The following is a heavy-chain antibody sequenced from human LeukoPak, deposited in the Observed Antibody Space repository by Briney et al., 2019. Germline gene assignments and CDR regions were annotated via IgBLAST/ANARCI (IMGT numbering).Heavy chain of an antibody. V-gene: IGHV3-74*01. CDR3: ARVGSTDSPHAFDI. Sequence: GGSLGLSCAASGFTFSSYWRDWVRQAPGKGLVWVSGINSDGRMTRYAESVKGRFTISRDNAKNTLYLQMNSLRAEDTSVYYCARVGSTDSPHAFDIWGQGTMVTVSS. CDR1: GFTFSSYW. J-gene: IGHJ3*02. CDR2: INSDGRMT. D-gene: IGHD2-21*02.